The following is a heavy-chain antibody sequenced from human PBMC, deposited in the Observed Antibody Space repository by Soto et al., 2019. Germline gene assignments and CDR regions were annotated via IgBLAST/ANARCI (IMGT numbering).Heavy chain of an antibody. J-gene: IGHJ5*02. V-gene: IGHV3-74*01. Sequence: EVQLVESGGGLVQPGGSLRLSCAASGFTFSTYWMHWVRQAPGKGLVWVSRINSDGSTTTYADSVKGRFTISRDNAKNTLYLQMNSLRAEDTAVYYCARGCQYGSEAWGQGTLVTVSS. D-gene: IGHD3-10*01. CDR2: INSDGSTT. CDR3: ARGCQYGSEA. CDR1: GFTFSTYW.